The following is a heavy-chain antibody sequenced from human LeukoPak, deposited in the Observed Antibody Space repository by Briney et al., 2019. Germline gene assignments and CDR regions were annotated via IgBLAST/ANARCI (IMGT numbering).Heavy chain of an antibody. Sequence: ASVKVSCKASGYTFTDYYMHWVRQAPGQGLEWMGWTNPNSGNTNYAQKLQGRVTMTTDTSTSTAYMELRSLRSDDTAVYYCARGYSSSWEDPTTTDYWGQGTLVTVSS. CDR3: ARGYSSSWEDPTTTDY. CDR1: GYTFTDYY. V-gene: IGHV1-18*04. CDR2: TNPNSGNT. D-gene: IGHD6-13*01. J-gene: IGHJ4*02.